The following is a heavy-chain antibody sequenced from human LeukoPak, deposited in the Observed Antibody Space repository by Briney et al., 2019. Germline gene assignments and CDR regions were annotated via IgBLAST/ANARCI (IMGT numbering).Heavy chain of an antibody. D-gene: IGHD3-10*01. Sequence: GGSLRLSCAASGFPLSSYGMHWVRQAPGKGLEWVAVISYDGSNKYYADSVKGRFTISRDNSKNTLYLQMNSLRAEDTAVYYCARDILRGVSSGWFDPWGQGTLVTVSS. CDR2: ISYDGSNK. J-gene: IGHJ5*02. V-gene: IGHV3-30*03. CDR3: ARDILRGVSSGWFDP. CDR1: GFPLSSYG.